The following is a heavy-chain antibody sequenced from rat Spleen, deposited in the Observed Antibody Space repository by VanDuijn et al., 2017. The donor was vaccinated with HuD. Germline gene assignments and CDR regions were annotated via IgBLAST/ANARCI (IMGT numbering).Heavy chain of an antibody. D-gene: IGHD1-1*01. Sequence: EVQLVESGGGLVQPGRSLKLSCAASGFTFSDYYMAWVRQAPKKGLEWVASISYEGSSTYYGDSVKGRFTISRDNAKSTLYLQMDSLRSEDTATYFCARRASITTVASWFDYWGQGTLVTVSS. CDR3: ARRASITTVASWFDY. J-gene: IGHJ3*01. V-gene: IGHV5-22*01. CDR2: ISYEGSST. CDR1: GFTFSDYY.